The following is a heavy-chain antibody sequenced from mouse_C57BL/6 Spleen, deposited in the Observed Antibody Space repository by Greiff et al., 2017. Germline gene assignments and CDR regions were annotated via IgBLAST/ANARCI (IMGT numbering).Heavy chain of an antibody. D-gene: IGHD1-1*01. CDR3: AITTVVDFDY. Sequence: QVQLKQSGAELVKPGASVKISCKASGYAFSSYWMNWVKQRPGKGLEWTGQIYPGAGDTNYNGKFKGKATLTADKSSSTAYMQLSSLTSEDSAVYFCAITTVVDFDYWGQGTTLTVSS. CDR2: IYPGAGDT. J-gene: IGHJ2*01. V-gene: IGHV1-80*01. CDR1: GYAFSSYW.